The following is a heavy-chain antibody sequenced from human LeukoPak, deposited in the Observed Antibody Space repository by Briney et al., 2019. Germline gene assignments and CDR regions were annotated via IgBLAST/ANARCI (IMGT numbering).Heavy chain of an antibody. Sequence: SETLSLTCSVSGVPISGVYWSWIRQPPGKGLEWIGDIFNSGSTTYNTSLKSRLTTSIDMSKNQLSLKLTSVTAAATALYYCARGQYNYGLYAFDVWGQGRVVTVSS. CDR1: GVPISGVY. CDR3: ARGQYNYGLYAFDV. V-gene: IGHV4-59*01. J-gene: IGHJ3*01. D-gene: IGHD5-18*01. CDR2: IFNSGST.